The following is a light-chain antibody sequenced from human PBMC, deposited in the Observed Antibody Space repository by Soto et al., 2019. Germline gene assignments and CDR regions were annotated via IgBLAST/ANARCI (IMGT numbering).Light chain of an antibody. CDR3: SSYTSSSTYV. CDR1: SSDVGAYNY. Sequence: QSALTQPASVSGSPGQSITISCTGTSSDVGAYNYVSWYQQHPGKAPKLMIYEVTNRPSGVSNRFSGPKSANTASLTISGLQAEDEADYYCSSYTSSSTYVFGTGTKLTVL. V-gene: IGLV2-14*01. CDR2: EVT. J-gene: IGLJ1*01.